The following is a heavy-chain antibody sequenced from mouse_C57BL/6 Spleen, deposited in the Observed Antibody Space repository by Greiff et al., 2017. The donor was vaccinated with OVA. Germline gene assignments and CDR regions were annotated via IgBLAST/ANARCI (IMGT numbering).Heavy chain of an antibody. V-gene: IGHV5-17*01. CDR1: GFTFSDYG. CDR3: AREGMYYLDY. CDR2: ISSGSSTI. J-gene: IGHJ2*01. Sequence: EVKVVESGGGLVKPGGSLKLSCAASGFTFSDYGMHWVRQAPEKGLEWVAYISSGSSTIYYADTVKGRFTISRDNAKNTLFLQMTSLRSEDTAMYYCAREGMYYLDYWGQGTTLTVSS.